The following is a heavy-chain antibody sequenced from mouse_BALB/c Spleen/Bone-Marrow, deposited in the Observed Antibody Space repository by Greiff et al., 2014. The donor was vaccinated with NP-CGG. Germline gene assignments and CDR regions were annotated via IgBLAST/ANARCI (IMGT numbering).Heavy chain of an antibody. CDR1: GFAFSGYD. CDR3: ARQRGYAYAMDY. Sequence: EVQLVESGGGLVKPGGSLKLSCAASGFAFSGYDMSWVRQTPEKRLEWVAYICSGGSNTYYPDTVKGRFTISRDNAKNTLYLQMNSLKSEDTAMYYCARQRGYAYAMDYWGQGTSVTVSS. J-gene: IGHJ4*01. CDR2: ICSGGSNT. D-gene: IGHD2-2*01. V-gene: IGHV5-12-1*01.